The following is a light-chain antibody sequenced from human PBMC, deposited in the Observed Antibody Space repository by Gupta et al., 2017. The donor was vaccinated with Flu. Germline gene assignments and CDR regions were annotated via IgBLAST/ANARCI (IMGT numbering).Light chain of an antibody. CDR2: RNN. CDR1: SSSIGSNY. J-gene: IGLJ3*02. Sequence: SVLTQPPSPSGTPGQRVTISCSGSSSSIGSNYVYWYQQLPGTAPKLLIYRNNQRPSGVPDRFSGSKSGTSASLAISGLRSEDEADYYCAAWDDSRSAWVFGGGTKLTVL. V-gene: IGLV1-47*01. CDR3: AAWDDSRSAWV.